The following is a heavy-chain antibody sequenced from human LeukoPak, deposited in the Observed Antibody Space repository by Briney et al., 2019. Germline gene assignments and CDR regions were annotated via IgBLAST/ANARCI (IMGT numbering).Heavy chain of an antibody. J-gene: IGHJ5*02. V-gene: IGHV3-74*01. D-gene: IGHD6-19*01. CDR1: GFPFNNYW. Sequence: GGSLKLSCASSGFPFNNYWMHWVRQAPGKGLVWVSSINNDGRTTRYAASVQGRFTISRDNAKNTLSLQINSLRDDDTAVYYCARAGASGWYAAGRFDPWGQGTLVTVSS. CDR2: INNDGRTT. CDR3: ARAGASGWYAAGRFDP.